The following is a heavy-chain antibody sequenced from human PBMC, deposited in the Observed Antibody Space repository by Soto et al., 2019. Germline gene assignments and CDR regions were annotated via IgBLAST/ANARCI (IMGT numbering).Heavy chain of an antibody. CDR3: ARAPIWFGELFYYYYYGMDV. Sequence: PSETLSLTCTVSGGSISSGGYYWSWIRQHPGKGLEWIGYIYYSGSTYYNPSLKSRVTISVDTSKNQFSLKLSSVTAADTAVYYCARAPIWFGELFYYYYYGMDVWGQGTTVTV. J-gene: IGHJ6*02. CDR1: GGSISSGGYY. CDR2: IYYSGST. D-gene: IGHD3-10*01. V-gene: IGHV4-31*03.